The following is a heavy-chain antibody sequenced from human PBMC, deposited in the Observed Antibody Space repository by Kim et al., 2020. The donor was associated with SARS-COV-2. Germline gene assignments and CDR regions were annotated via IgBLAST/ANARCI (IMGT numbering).Heavy chain of an antibody. CDR2: INTNTGNP. D-gene: IGHD4-4*01. J-gene: IGHJ6*02. Sequence: ASVKVSCKASGYTFTSYAMNWVRQAPGQGLEWMGWINTNTGNPTYAQGFTGRFVFSLDTSVSTAYLQISSLKAEDTAVYYCARDRYTVTTRSYYNYGMDVWGHGTTVTVSS. CDR1: GYTFTSYA. V-gene: IGHV7-4-1*02. CDR3: ARDRYTVTTRSYYNYGMDV.